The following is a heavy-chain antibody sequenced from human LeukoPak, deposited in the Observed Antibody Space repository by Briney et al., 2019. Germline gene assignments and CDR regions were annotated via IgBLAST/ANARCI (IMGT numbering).Heavy chain of an antibody. CDR1: GGSISSYY. CDR2: IYYSGST. V-gene: IGHV4-59*08. CDR3: ARQVGYYDSSGFQHFDY. J-gene: IGHJ4*02. Sequence: SETLSLTCTVFGGSISSYYWSWIRQPPGKGLEWIGYIYYSGSTNYNPSLKSRVTISVDTSKNQFSLKLSSVTAADTAVYYCARQVGYYDSSGFQHFDYWGQGTLVTVSS. D-gene: IGHD3-22*01.